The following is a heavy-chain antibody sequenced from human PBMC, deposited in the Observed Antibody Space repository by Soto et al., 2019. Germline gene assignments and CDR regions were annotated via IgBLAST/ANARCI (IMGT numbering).Heavy chain of an antibody. Sequence: QVQLLQSGAEVKKPGASVQVSCKASGYVFTSSFVHWVRQAPCQGLERLGMVNPSVGSPAYAHKPQGISAGTRESALVTAYMDLISLTSASTDISSREIEANSVRMPDATYDYSGLDVWGQGTTVIVSS. J-gene: IGHJ6*02. D-gene: IGHD2-8*01. CDR2: VNPSVGSP. CDR1: GYVFTSSF. CDR3: EIEANSVRMPDATYDYSGLDV. V-gene: IGHV1-46*01.